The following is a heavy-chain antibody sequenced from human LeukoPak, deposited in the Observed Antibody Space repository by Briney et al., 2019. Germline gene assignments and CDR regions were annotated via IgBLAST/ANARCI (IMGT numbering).Heavy chain of an antibody. D-gene: IGHD3-10*01. Sequence: ASVKVSCKASGGTFNSYAISWVRQAPGQGLEWMGGIIPIFGTTNYARKFRGRVTLTADKSTRTAYMELSRLRSDDTAVYYCARAHLRTSWYYYGSGSILDYWGPGTMVTVSS. J-gene: IGHJ4*02. CDR3: ARAHLRTSWYYYGSGSILDY. V-gene: IGHV1-69*06. CDR1: GGTFNSYA. CDR2: IIPIFGTT.